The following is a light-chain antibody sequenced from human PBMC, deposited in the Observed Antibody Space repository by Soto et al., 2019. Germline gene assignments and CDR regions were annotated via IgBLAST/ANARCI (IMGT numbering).Light chain of an antibody. Sequence: EIVMTQSPATLSVSPGERATLSCRASQSVSNNLAWYQQKPGQAPRLLIYGASTRATGIPARFSGSGSVTEFTLTISSLQSEDFAVYYCQQYNNWPLTFGGGTKVEIK. CDR1: QSVSNN. CDR2: GAS. CDR3: QQYNNWPLT. J-gene: IGKJ4*01. V-gene: IGKV3-15*01.